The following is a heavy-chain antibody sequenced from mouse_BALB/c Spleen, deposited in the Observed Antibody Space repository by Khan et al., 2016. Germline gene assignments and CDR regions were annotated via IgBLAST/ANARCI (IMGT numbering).Heavy chain of an antibody. CDR2: IDPENGNS. Sequence: VQLKQPGAELVRPGALVKLTCKASGFNIKDYYMHWVKQRPEQGLEWIGWIDPENGNSIYDSKFQGKASIKADTSSNTADLQVNSLTSEDTAVSCCARSPYFFDYWRQGTTLTVSS. V-gene: IGHV14-1*02. J-gene: IGHJ2*01. CDR1: GFNIKDYY. CDR3: ARSPYFFDY.